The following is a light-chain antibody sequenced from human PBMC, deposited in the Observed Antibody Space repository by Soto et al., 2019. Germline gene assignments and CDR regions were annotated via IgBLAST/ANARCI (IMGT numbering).Light chain of an antibody. V-gene: IGKV3-15*01. CDR1: QSVSNS. CDR3: QQYNNWWT. CDR2: GAS. Sequence: EIVMTQSPATLSVSPGERATLSCRASQSVSNSLAWYQQKPGQAPRLLIYGASTRAPGIPARFSGSGSGTEFTLTISSLQSEDFAVYYCQQYNNWWTFGQGTKVEVK. J-gene: IGKJ1*01.